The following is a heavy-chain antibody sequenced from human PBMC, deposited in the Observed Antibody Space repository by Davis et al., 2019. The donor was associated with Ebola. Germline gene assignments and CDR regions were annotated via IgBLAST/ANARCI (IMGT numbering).Heavy chain of an antibody. CDR1: GFTFSDYY. CDR3: ARDHYGDYLLWYDY. J-gene: IGHJ4*02. V-gene: IGHV3-11*01. Sequence: GESLKISCAASGFTFSDYYVSWIRQAPGKGLEWVSYISSSGSTIYYADSVKGRFTISRDNAKNSLYLQMNSLRAEDTAVYYCARDHYGDYLLWYDYWGQGTLVTVSS. D-gene: IGHD4-17*01. CDR2: ISSSGSTI.